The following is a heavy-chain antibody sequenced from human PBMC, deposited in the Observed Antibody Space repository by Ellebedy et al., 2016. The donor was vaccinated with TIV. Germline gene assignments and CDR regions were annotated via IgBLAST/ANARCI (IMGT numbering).Heavy chain of an antibody. D-gene: IGHD1-26*01. Sequence: GESLKISCAASGFTFSSYAMSWVRQAPGKGLQWVSGISVIGGRTYYADSVKGRFTISRDNSKKSVYLQLDSLRADDTGLYYCARVTSGTASTSSFDIWGQGTKVIVSS. CDR1: GFTFSSYA. J-gene: IGHJ3*02. CDR2: ISVIGGRT. V-gene: IGHV3-23*01. CDR3: ARVTSGTASTSSFDI.